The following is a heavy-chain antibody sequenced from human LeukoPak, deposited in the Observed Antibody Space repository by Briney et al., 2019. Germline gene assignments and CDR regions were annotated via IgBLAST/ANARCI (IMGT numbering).Heavy chain of an antibody. CDR3: AKDSPEGNSFFDY. V-gene: IGHV3-23*01. CDR2: ISGRGGST. J-gene: IGHJ4*02. D-gene: IGHD4-23*01. CDR1: GFTFRDFA. Sequence: GGSLRLSCAASGFTFRDFAMNWVRQAPGKGLEWVSAISGRGGSTYYADSVKGRFTISRDNSKNTLYLQMNSLRAEDTAVYYCAKDSPEGNSFFDYWGQGTLVTVSS.